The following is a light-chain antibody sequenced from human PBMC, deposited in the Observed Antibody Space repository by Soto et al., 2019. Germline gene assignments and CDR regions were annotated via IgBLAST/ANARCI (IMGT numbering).Light chain of an antibody. Sequence: SYELTQPPSVLVSPGQTARITCSGDALTKQYAYWYQQKPGHAPVLVIYKDSERPSGIPERFSGSSSGTTVTLTISGVQAEDEAAYYCQSADISGPYVLGIGTKLTVL. CDR3: QSADISGPYV. V-gene: IGLV3-25*03. CDR2: KDS. J-gene: IGLJ1*01. CDR1: ALTKQY.